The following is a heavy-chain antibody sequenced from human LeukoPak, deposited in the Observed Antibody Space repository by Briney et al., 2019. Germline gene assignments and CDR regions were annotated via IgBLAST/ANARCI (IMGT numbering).Heavy chain of an antibody. J-gene: IGHJ4*02. V-gene: IGHV3-48*01. CDR2: ISSGSHTI. D-gene: IGHD1-26*01. CDR1: GFTFSSYS. CDR3: ARSSGSQPDY. Sequence: PGGSLRLSCAASGFTFSSYSMNWVRQAPGKGLEWVSYISSGSHTIYYADSVKGRFTISRDNPKNSLYLQMNSLRAEDTAVYYCARSSGSQPDYWGQGTLVTVSS.